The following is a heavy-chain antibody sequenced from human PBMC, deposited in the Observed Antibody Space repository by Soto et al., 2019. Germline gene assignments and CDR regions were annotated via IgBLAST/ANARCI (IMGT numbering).Heavy chain of an antibody. J-gene: IGHJ4*02. CDR2: LSYDGGLQ. CDR3: VSDRGYGHASVPYS. Sequence: QAHLVESGGGVVQPGRSLRLSCAASGFTFTSYGMHWVRQAPGTRLGWVAVLSYDGGLQHYADSVKGRFTISRDNSTNMVLLQMNSLRAGATAVYYCVSDRGYGHASVPYSWGQGTLVSVSS. CDR1: GFTFTSYG. D-gene: IGHD5-18*01. V-gene: IGHV3-30*03.